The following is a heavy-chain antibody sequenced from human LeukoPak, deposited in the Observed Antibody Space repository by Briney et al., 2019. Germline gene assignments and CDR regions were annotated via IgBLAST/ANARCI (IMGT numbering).Heavy chain of an antibody. D-gene: IGHD6-13*01. V-gene: IGHV4-61*09. CDR1: GGSIRSGSYY. J-gene: IGHJ4*02. CDR2: IFTSGST. Sequence: SETLSLTCTVSGGSIRSGSYYWSWIRQPAGKGLEWIGHIFTSGSTNFNPSLQSRVTMSVDTSKNQFSLKLSSVTAADTAVYYCARARTGRSGTWYPFDYWGQGTLVTVSS. CDR3: ARARTGRSGTWYPFDY.